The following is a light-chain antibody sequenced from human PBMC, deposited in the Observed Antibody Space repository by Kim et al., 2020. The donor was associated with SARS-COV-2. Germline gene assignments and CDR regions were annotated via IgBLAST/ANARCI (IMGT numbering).Light chain of an antibody. J-gene: IGLJ2*01. V-gene: IGLV3-19*01. CDR1: SLRSYY. CDR2: GKN. CDR3: HSSDSSALHVL. Sequence: SSELTQDPAVSVALGQTVRITCQGESLRSYYATWYQQKPGQAPILVIYGKNNRPSGIPDRFSGSSSGNTASLTITGAQAEDEADYYCHSSDSSALHVLFG.